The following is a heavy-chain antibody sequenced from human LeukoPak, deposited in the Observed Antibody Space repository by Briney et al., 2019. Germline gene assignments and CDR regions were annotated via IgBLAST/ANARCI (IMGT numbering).Heavy chain of an antibody. D-gene: IGHD1-1*01. CDR3: ARSLKWNLVGFDY. CDR1: RFTFSNSA. Sequence: PGGSLRLSRAASRFTFSNSAMNWVRQAPGKGLEWVSVINDSGDNTFYADAVKGRFTISRDNSKSTLYLQMSSLRVDDTAVYYCARSLKWNLVGFDYWGQGILVTVPS. CDR2: INDSGDNT. V-gene: IGHV3-23*01. J-gene: IGHJ4*02.